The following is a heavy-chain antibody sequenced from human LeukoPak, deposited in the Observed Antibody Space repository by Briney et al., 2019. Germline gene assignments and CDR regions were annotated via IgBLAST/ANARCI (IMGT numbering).Heavy chain of an antibody. CDR3: ARGPNWFDP. CDR1: GGSFSGYY. J-gene: IGHJ5*02. CDR2: INHSGST. Sequence: PSETLSLTCAVYGGSFSGYYWSWIRQPPGKGLEWIGEINHSGSTNYNPSLKSRVTISIDTSKNQFSLKLSSVTAADTAVYYCARGPNWFDPWGQGTLVIVFS. V-gene: IGHV4-34*01.